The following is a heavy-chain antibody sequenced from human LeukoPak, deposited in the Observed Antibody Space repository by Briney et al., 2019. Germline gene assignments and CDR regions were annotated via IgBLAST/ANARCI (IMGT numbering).Heavy chain of an antibody. D-gene: IGHD6-19*01. CDR1: GFTFSSCSM. J-gene: IGHJ2*01. Sequence: PGGSLRLSCAASGFTFSSCSMNWVRQPPGKGLEWIGEIYHSGSTNYNPSLKSRVTISVDKSKNQFSLKLSSVTAADTAVYYCARGESSGWPYWYFDLWGRGTLVTVSS. CDR2: IYHSGST. CDR3: ARGESSGWPYWYFDL. V-gene: IGHV4-4*02.